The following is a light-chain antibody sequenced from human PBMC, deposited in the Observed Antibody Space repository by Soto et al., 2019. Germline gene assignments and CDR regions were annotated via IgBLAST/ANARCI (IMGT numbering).Light chain of an antibody. J-gene: IGLJ2*01. CDR1: SSNIGSHY. Sequence: QSVLTQPPSASGTPGQRGTISCSGSSSNIGSHYVYWYQQLPGTAPKLLIYRNNQRPSGVPDRFSGSQSGNSASLAISGLRSEDEAAYYCAAWDDSLSGYVVFGGGTQLPVL. CDR2: RNN. V-gene: IGLV1-47*01. CDR3: AAWDDSLSGYVV.